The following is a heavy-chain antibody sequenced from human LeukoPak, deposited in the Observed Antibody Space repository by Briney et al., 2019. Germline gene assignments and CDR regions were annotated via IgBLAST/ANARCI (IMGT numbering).Heavy chain of an antibody. J-gene: IGHJ4*02. D-gene: IGHD6-13*01. Sequence: PGGSLRLSCAASGFTFSSYWMSWVRQAPGKGLEWVANIKQDGSEKYYVDSVKGRFTISRDNAKNSLYLQMNSLRAEDTAVYYCARDGDPGIAGTPAYYWGQGTLVTVSS. CDR1: GFTFSSYW. CDR2: IKQDGSEK. CDR3: ARDGDPGIAGTPAYY. V-gene: IGHV3-7*01.